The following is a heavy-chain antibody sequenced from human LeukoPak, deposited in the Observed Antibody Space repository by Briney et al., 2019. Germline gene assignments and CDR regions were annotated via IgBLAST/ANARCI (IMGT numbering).Heavy chain of an antibody. CDR1: GGSISSYY. CDR3: ARVVGFYDSSAFDL. D-gene: IGHD3-22*01. CDR2: IYYSGST. V-gene: IGHV4-59*01. Sequence: SETLSLTCTVSGGSISSYYWSWIRQPPGKGLEWIGYIYYSGSTNYNPSLNSRVTMSIDTSKNQFSLRLSSVTAEDTAVYYCARVVGFYDSSAFDLWGQGTLVTVSS. J-gene: IGHJ5*02.